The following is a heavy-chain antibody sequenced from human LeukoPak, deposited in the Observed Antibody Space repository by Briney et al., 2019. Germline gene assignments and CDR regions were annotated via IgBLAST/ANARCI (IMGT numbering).Heavy chain of an antibody. Sequence: SETLSLTCTVSGGSISSYYWCWIRQPPGHGLERIGYIYYSGSTNYNPSLKSRVPISVDTSRIQFPLPLSSATAADTAVYYCARPTGIAGALGPKELLALAPGFDTWGQGTLVTVSS. D-gene: IGHD6-13*01. CDR3: ARPTGIAGALGPKELLALAPGFDT. V-gene: IGHV4-59*01. J-gene: IGHJ5*02. CDR1: GGSISSYY. CDR2: IYYSGST.